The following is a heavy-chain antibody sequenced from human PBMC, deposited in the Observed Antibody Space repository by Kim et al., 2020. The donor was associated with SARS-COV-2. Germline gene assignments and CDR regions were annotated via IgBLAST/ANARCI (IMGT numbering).Heavy chain of an antibody. V-gene: IGHV4-39*01. D-gene: IGHD3-10*01. J-gene: IGHJ5*02. CDR2: IYYSGST. Sequence: SETLSLTCTVSGGSISSSSYYWGWIRQPPGKGLEWIGSIYYSGSTYYNPSLKSRVTISVDTSKNQFSLKLSSVTAADTAVYYCARTYYYGSEGGVEWFDPWGQGTLVTVSS. CDR1: GGSISSSSYY. CDR3: ARTYYYGSEGGVEWFDP.